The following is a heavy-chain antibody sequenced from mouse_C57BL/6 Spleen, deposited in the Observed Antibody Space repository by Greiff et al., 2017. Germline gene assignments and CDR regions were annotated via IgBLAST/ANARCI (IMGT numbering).Heavy chain of an antibody. CDR2: IYPGSGST. J-gene: IGHJ2*01. D-gene: IGHD1-1*01. CDR3: ARGISTTVVEYFDY. CDR1: GYTFTSYW. Sequence: QVQLQQPGAELVKPGASVKMSCKASGYTFTSYWITWVKQRPGQGLEWLGDIYPGSGSTNYNEKFKSKGTLTVDTSSSTAYMQLSSLTSEDAAVYYCARGISTTVVEYFDYWGQGTTLTVSS. V-gene: IGHV1-55*01.